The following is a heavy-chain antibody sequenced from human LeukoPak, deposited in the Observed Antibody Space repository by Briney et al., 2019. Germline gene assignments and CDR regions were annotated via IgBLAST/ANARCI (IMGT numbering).Heavy chain of an antibody. Sequence: ASVKVSFKASGYTFSGYYMHWVRQAPGQGLEWMGIINPSGGSTSYAQKFQGRVTMTRDTSTSTVYMELNSLRSEDTAVYYWARGRSIAARPGYFQHWGQGTLVTVSS. V-gene: IGHV1-46*01. CDR1: GYTFSGYY. D-gene: IGHD6-6*01. CDR2: INPSGGST. J-gene: IGHJ1*01. CDR3: ARGRSIAARPGYFQH.